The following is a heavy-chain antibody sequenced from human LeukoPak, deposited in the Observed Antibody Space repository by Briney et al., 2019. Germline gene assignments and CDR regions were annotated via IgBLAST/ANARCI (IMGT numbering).Heavy chain of an antibody. Sequence: ASVKVSCKASGYTFTSYDINWVRQATGQGLEWMGWMNPNSGNTGYAQKFRGRVTMTRNTSISTAYMELSSLRSEDTAVYYCARVLVMGYCSSTSCPVGYWGQGTLVTVFS. CDR3: ARVLVMGYCSSTSCPVGY. V-gene: IGHV1-8*01. CDR2: MNPNSGNT. CDR1: GYTFTSYD. J-gene: IGHJ4*02. D-gene: IGHD2-2*01.